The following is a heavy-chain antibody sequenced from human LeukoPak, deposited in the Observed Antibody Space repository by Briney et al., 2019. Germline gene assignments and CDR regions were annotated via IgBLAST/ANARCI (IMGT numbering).Heavy chain of an antibody. CDR2: ISGSSSTT. D-gene: IGHD6-6*01. Sequence: GGSLRLSCAASGFTFSSYAMSWVRQAPGKGLEWVSAISGSSSTTFYADSVKGRFTISRDNSKNTLFLQMNSLRAGDTAVYYCASSSSSPSRFDYWGQGTLVTVSS. J-gene: IGHJ4*02. V-gene: IGHV3-23*01. CDR1: GFTFSSYA. CDR3: ASSSSSPSRFDY.